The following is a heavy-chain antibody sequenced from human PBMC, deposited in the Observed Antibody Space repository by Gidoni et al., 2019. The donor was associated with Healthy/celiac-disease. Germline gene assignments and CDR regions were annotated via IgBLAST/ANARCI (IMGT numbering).Heavy chain of an antibody. CDR3: ARGADITMVPYYYYGMDV. J-gene: IGHJ6*02. V-gene: IGHV3-33*01. CDR2: IWYDGSNK. D-gene: IGHD3-10*01. CDR1: GFPFSSYV. Sequence: QVQLVESGGVVVQPGRSLRLSCAASGFPFSSYVLHWVRQAPGKGLGWVAVIWYDGSNKYYADSVKGRFTISRDNSKNTLYLQMNSLRAEDTAVYYCARGADITMVPYYYYGMDVWGQGTTVTVSS.